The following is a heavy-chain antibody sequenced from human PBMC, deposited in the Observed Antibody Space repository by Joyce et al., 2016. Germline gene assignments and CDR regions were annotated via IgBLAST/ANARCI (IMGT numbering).Heavy chain of an antibody. Sequence: QLQLQESGPGLVKPSETLSLSCTVSGGSISSSTYYWGWIRQPPRKGLEWIGSVYDGGSTHYNPSPKSRVTISVDTSKSQFSRKLTSVTAADTAVYYCARSFFYWSGGSCFSGEWFGPWGQGTLVTVSS. CDR2: VYDGGST. CDR3: ARSFFYWSGGSCFSGEWFGP. J-gene: IGHJ5*02. V-gene: IGHV4-39*07. D-gene: IGHD2-15*01. CDR1: GGSISSSTYY.